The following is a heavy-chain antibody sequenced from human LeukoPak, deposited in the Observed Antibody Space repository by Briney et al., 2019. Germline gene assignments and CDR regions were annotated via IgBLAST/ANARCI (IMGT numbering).Heavy chain of an antibody. V-gene: IGHV1-2*02. CDR2: INPNSGGT. CDR3: AKSVVTASFNYYYGMDV. CDR1: GYTFTGYY. J-gene: IGHJ6*02. Sequence: ASVKVSCKASGYTFTGYYMHWVRQAPGQGLEWMGWINPNSGGTNYAQKFQGRVTMTRDTSISTAYMEPSRLRSDDTAVYYCAKSVVTASFNYYYGMDVWGQGTTVTVSS. D-gene: IGHD2-21*02.